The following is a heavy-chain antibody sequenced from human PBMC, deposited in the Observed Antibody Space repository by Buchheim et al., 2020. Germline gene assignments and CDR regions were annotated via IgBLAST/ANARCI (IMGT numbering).Heavy chain of an antibody. D-gene: IGHD4-17*01. CDR3: AKDGGPATVTSYWYFDL. CDR2: ISYDGSNK. J-gene: IGHJ2*01. CDR1: GFTFSGSG. V-gene: IGHV3-30*18. Sequence: QVQLVESGGGVVQPGRSLRLSCAASGFTFSGSGMHWVRQAPGKGLEWVAFISYDGSNKYSADSLKGRFTISRDNSKNPLYLQMNSLRAEDTAVYYCAKDGGPATVTSYWYFDLWGRGTL.